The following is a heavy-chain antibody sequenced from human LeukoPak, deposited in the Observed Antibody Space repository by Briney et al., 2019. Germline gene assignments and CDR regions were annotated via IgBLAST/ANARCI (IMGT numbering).Heavy chain of an antibody. CDR2: IIPMFGAP. CDR3: ARDAGGTCRSYYALHV. V-gene: IGHV1-69*13. J-gene: IGHJ6*02. Sequence: SVKVSCKASGDSFSNYGFSWVRQAPGQGLEWMGGIIPMFGAPNYAQRFKGRVTITAGAFTSTVYMELSSLTSDDTAVYYCARDAGGTCRSYYALHVWGQGTTVTVS. CDR1: GDSFSNYG. D-gene: IGHD3-16*01.